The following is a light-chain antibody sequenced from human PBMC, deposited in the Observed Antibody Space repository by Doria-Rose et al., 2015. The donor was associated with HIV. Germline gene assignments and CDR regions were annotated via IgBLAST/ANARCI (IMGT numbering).Light chain of an antibody. CDR3: QSYDSRLSVYV. CDR1: SSNIGAGFD. CDR2: GNT. Sequence: QSVVTQPPSVSGAPEQWVAISCTGSSSNIGAGFDVHWYKQFPGTDPTLLIHGNTNRPSEVPDRFSGSKYGTSASLAISGLRAEDEAGYYCQSYDSRLSVYVFGTGTKVTVL. J-gene: IGLJ1*01. V-gene: IGLV1-40*01.